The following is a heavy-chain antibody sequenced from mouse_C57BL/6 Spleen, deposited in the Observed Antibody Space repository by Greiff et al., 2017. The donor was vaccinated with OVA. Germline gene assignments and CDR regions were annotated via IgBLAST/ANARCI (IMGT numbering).Heavy chain of an antibody. CDR3: AIWGYDYAWFAY. D-gene: IGHD2-4*01. V-gene: IGHV1-74*01. J-gene: IGHJ3*01. CDR1: GYTFTSYW. Sequence: QVQLQQPGAELVKPGASVKVSCTASGYTFTSYWMHWVKQRPDQGLEWIGRIHPSDSDTNYNQKFKGKATLTVDKSSSTAYLQLSSLTSEDSAVYYCAIWGYDYAWFAYWGQGTLVTVSA. CDR2: IHPSDSDT.